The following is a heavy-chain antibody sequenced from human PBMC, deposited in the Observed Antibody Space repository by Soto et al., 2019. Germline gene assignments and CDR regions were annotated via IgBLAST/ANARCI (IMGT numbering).Heavy chain of an antibody. CDR1: GFTFSSYS. D-gene: IGHD2-2*01. V-gene: IGHV3-21*01. Sequence: GVSLSLSCAASGFTFSSYSMNWVRQAPGKGLEWVSSISSSSSYIYYADSVKGRFTISRDNAKNSLYLQMNSLRAEDTAVYYCARDICSSTSCYAYYYGMDVWGQGTTVTVS. CDR3: ARDICSSTSCYAYYYGMDV. CDR2: ISSSSSYI. J-gene: IGHJ6*02.